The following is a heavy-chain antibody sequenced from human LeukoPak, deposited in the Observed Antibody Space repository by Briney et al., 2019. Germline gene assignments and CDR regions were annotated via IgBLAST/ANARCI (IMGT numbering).Heavy chain of an antibody. D-gene: IGHD6-13*01. CDR2: ISGSGGST. J-gene: IGHJ6*02. V-gene: IGHV3-23*01. CDR3: AKVQQLVGYYYYGMDV. Sequence: GGFLRLSCAASGFTFSSYAMSWVRQAPGKGLEWVSAISGSGGSTYYADSVKGRFTISRDNSKNTLYLQMNSLRAEDTAVYYCAKVQQLVGYYYYGMDVWGQGTTVTVSS. CDR1: GFTFSSYA.